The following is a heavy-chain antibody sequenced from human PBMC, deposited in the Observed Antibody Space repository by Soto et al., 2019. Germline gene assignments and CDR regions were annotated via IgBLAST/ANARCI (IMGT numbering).Heavy chain of an antibody. Sequence: QITLKESGPTLVKPTQTLTMTCTFSGFSLSTSGVGVAWIRQPPGKALEWLALIYWDDDKRYSPSLKSRLTITKDTPKNQVVVTITNMAPVDTATYYCAQTMYNWGSGYFDYWGQGTLVTVSS. D-gene: IGHD1-20*01. CDR3: AQTMYNWGSGYFDY. J-gene: IGHJ4*02. CDR1: GFSLSTSGVG. V-gene: IGHV2-5*02. CDR2: IYWDDDK.